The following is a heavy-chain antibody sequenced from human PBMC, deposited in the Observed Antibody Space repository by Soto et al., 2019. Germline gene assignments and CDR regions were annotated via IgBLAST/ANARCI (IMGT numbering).Heavy chain of an antibody. V-gene: IGHV4-4*02. CDR1: GGSIKNIYC. CDR2: LPHSGRT. CDR3: ARHHSFGFDI. D-gene: IGHD3-16*01. Sequence: QVLLQESGPGLVNPSGTLSLTCAVSGGSIKNIYCWWVRQPPGKGLEWIGQLPHSGRTDYSPSLKIRVTTSVATSKNHFSLSLSSVTAAATDIYYCARHHSFGFDIWGQGTIVTVSS. J-gene: IGHJ3*02.